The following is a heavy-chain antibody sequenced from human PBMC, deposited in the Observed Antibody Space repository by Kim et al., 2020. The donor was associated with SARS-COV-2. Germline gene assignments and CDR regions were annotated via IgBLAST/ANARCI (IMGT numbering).Heavy chain of an antibody. J-gene: IGHJ4*02. D-gene: IGHD3-9*01. CDR3: ARDSATGATEGLLRYFDWSQLRDFDY. V-gene: IGHV3-30*04. Sequence: GGSLRLSCAASGFTFSSYAMHWVRQAPGKGLEWVAVISYDGSNKYYADSVKGRFTISRDNSKNTLYLQMNSLRAEDTAVYYCARDSATGATEGLLRYFDWSQLRDFDYWGQGTLVTVSS. CDR1: GFTFSSYA. CDR2: ISYDGSNK.